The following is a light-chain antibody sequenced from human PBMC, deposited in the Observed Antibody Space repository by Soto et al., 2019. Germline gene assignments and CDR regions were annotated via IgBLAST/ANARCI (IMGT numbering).Light chain of an antibody. CDR3: SSYTTNNTRV. V-gene: IGLV2-14*01. J-gene: IGLJ1*01. CDR2: EVS. Sequence: QSVLTQPASVSGSPGQSITISCTGTRSDIGAYYYVSWYQHHPGKGPKLMIYEVSYRPSGISNRLSGSKSGNTASLTISGLQPEDDAYYYCSSYTTNNTRVFGTGTKLTVL. CDR1: RSDIGAYYY.